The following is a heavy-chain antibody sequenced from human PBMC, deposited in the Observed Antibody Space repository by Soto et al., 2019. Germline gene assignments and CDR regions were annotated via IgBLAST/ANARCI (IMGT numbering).Heavy chain of an antibody. Sequence: GEALETSFQGSGYSFASYFLGLVPQVPGEDLEWMGIIYLGDTDTRYSPSFQGQVNISADKSLSTAYLQWTSLKASDTALYYCARTRSFTLGFYYDGMDVWGQGTTVTVSS. CDR1: GYSFASYF. D-gene: IGHD6-6*01. CDR2: IYLGDTDT. CDR3: ARTRSFTLGFYYDGMDV. J-gene: IGHJ6*02. V-gene: IGHV5-51*01.